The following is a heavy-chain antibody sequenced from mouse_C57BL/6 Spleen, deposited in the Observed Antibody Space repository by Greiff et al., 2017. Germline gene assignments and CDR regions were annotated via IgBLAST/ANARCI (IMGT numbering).Heavy chain of an antibody. V-gene: IGHV2-6*01. CDR1: GFSLTSYG. CDR2: IWGVGST. CDR3: ASEAGTGAMDY. D-gene: IGHD4-1*01. J-gene: IGHJ4*01. Sequence: VQRVESGPGLVAPSQSLSITCTVSGFSLTSYGVDWVRQSPGKGLEWLGVIWGVGSTNYNSALKSRLSISKDNSKRQVFLKMNSLQTDDTAMYYCASEAGTGAMDYWGQGTSVTVSS.